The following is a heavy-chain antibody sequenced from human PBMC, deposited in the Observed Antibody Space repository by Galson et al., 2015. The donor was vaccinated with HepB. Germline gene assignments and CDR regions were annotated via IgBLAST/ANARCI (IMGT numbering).Heavy chain of an antibody. J-gene: IGHJ4*02. CDR2: VSYDGSQK. CDR1: GFIFSGYG. D-gene: IGHD6-13*01. CDR3: AKRGQQLAYDY. V-gene: IGHV3-30*18. Sequence: SLRLSCAASGFIFSGYGMHWVRQAPGKGLEWVAVVSYDGSQKYYADSVKGRFTISRDNSQNTVDLQMNSLRAEDTAVYYCAKRGQQLAYDYWGQGTLVTVSS.